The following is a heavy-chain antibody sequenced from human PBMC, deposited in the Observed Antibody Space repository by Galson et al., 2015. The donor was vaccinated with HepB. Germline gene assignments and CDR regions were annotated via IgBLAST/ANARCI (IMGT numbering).Heavy chain of an antibody. CDR3: AKDLLRPYCGGDCSFDY. V-gene: IGHV3-23*01. D-gene: IGHD2-21*02. CDR1: GFTFSSYA. CDR2: ISGSGGST. J-gene: IGHJ4*02. Sequence: SLRLSCAASGFTFSSYAMSWVRQAPGKGPEWVSAISGSGGSTYYADSVKGRFTISRDNSKNTLYLQMNSLRAEDTAVYYCAKDLLRPYCGGDCSFDYWGQGTLVTVSS.